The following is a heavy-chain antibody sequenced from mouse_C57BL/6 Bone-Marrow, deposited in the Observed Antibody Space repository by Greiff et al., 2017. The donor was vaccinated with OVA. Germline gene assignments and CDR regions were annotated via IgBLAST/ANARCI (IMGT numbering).Heavy chain of an antibody. J-gene: IGHJ1*03. CDR1: GYTFTTYW. D-gene: IGHD2-14*01. V-gene: IGHV1-53*01. CDR2: INPNNGGT. Sequence: QVQLQQPGTELVKPGASVKLSCKASGYTFTTYWMHWVKQRPGQGLEWIGNINPNNGGTNYNEKFRSKATLTVDKSSSTAYMHLSSLTCEDSAVYDCAREGGFWGTWYFDVWGTGTTVTVSS. CDR3: AREGGFWGTWYFDV.